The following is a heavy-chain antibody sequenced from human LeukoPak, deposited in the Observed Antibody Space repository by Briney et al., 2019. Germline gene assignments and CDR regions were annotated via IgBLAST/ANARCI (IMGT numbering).Heavy chain of an antibody. CDR2: IYTSGST. J-gene: IGHJ5*02. CDR3: ARESFIRSFDP. D-gene: IGHD3-10*01. Sequence: SETLSLTCAVYGGSLSGSYWSWIRQPAGKGLEWIGRIYTSGSTNYNPSLKSRVTMSVDTSKNQFSLKLSSVTAADTAVYYCARESFIRSFDPWGQGTLVTVSS. V-gene: IGHV4-4*07. CDR1: GGSLSGSY.